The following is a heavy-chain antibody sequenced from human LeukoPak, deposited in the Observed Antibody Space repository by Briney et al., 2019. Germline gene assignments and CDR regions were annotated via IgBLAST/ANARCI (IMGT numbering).Heavy chain of an antibody. CDR1: GFTFSNYW. CDR3: ARHRSTPYSNQEGSYYFDY. D-gene: IGHD6-13*01. V-gene: IGHV3-7*02. CDR2: IKQDGSEK. Sequence: GGSLRLSCAASGFTFSNYWMSWVRQAPGKGLEWLTNIKQDGSEKYYVDSVKGRFTISRDNSKNTLYLQMNSLRAEDTAVYYCARHRSTPYSNQEGSYYFDYWGQGTLVTVSS. J-gene: IGHJ4*02.